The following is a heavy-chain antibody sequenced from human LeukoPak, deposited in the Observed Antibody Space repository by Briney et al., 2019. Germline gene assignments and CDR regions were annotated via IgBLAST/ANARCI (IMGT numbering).Heavy chain of an antibody. CDR1: GGSISSSSYY. Sequence: SETLSLTCTVSGGSISSSSYYWGWIRQPPGKGLEWIGRIYYSGSTYYNPSLKSRVTLSVDTSKNQFSLKLSSVTAADTAVYYCARPTRSGWYYYWGQGTLVTVSS. J-gene: IGHJ4*02. V-gene: IGHV4-39*01. CDR3: ARPTRSGWYYY. D-gene: IGHD6-19*01. CDR2: IYYSGST.